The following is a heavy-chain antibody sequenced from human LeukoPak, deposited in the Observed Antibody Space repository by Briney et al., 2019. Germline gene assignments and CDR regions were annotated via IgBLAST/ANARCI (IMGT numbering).Heavy chain of an antibody. CDR3: ARDAVGATDAFDI. Sequence: SETLSLTCSVSDDSITMYYWTWIRQPPGKGLEWIGYVDHTGSTNFNPSLNGRVSISRDTTKNLFSLRLSSVTAADTAVYYCARDAVGATDAFDIWGQGTMVTVSS. CDR2: VDHTGST. V-gene: IGHV4-59*01. CDR1: DDSITMYY. J-gene: IGHJ3*02. D-gene: IGHD1-26*01.